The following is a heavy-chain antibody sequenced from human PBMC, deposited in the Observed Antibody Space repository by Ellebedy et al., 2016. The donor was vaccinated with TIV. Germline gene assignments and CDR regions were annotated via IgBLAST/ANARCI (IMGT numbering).Heavy chain of an antibody. D-gene: IGHD3-10*01. Sequence: SETLSLXXTVHGGSFLGYYWSWIRQSPRKGLQWIGEINPSGGTNYTTSLKSRLTMSIDTSKRQISLNLKSATAADTAVYYCARGRRFSASFHPMMSTFEVWGQGTTVIVSS. CDR1: GGSFLGYY. V-gene: IGHV4-34*01. J-gene: IGHJ3*01. CDR3: ARGRRFSASFHPMMSTFEV. CDR2: INPSGGT.